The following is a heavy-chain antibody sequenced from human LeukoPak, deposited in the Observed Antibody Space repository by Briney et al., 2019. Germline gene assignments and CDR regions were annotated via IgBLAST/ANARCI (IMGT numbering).Heavy chain of an antibody. D-gene: IGHD2-2*02. CDR2: INPNSGGT. CDR3: AKCRVPAAIQEPFSCYFDY. CDR1: GYTFTGHY. Sequence: GASVKVSCKASGYTFTGHYMHWVRQAPGQGLEWMGRINPNSGGTNYAQKFQGRVTMTRDTSISTAYMELSRLRSDDTAVYYCAKCRVPAAIQEPFSCYFDYWGQGTLDTVSS. V-gene: IGHV1-2*06. J-gene: IGHJ4*02.